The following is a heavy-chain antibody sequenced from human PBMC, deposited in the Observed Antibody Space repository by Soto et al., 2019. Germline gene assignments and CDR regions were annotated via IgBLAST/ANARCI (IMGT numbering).Heavy chain of an antibody. CDR2: ISGSGGST. D-gene: IGHD3-16*02. CDR1: GFTFSSYA. V-gene: IGHV3-23*01. Sequence: GSLRLSCAASGFTFSSYAMSWVRQAPGKGLEWVSAISGSGGSTYYADSVKGRFTISRDNSKNTLYLQMNSLRAEDTAVYYCAKDHAGDYYDYVWGSYPHLYYFDYWGQGTLVTVSS. CDR3: AKDHAGDYYDYVWGSYPHLYYFDY. J-gene: IGHJ4*02.